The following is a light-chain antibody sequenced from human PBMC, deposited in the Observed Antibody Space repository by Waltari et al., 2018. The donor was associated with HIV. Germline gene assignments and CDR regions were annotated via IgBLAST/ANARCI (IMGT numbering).Light chain of an antibody. CDR2: EVS. CDR3: CAYAGSTTYVI. J-gene: IGLJ2*01. V-gene: IGLV2-23*02. CDR1: RRDVGGYNL. Sequence: QSALTQPASVSGSPGQSITISCTGTRRDVGGYNLFSWYQQHPGKAPKLMIYEVSKRPSGVSNRFSGSKSGNTASLTISGLQAEDEADYYCCAYAGSTTYVIFGGGTKLTVL.